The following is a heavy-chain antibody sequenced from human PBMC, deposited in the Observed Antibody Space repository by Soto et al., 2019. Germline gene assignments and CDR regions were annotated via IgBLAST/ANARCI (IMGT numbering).Heavy chain of an antibody. CDR1: GYTFTRYD. CDR2: MNPNSGNT. V-gene: IGHV1-8*01. D-gene: IGHD3-10*01. J-gene: IGHJ5*02. CDR3: ARGKPPLWFGELDNWFDP. Sequence: QVQLVQSGAEVKKPGSSVKVSCKASGYTFTRYDINWVRKATGHGLYWMGWMNPNSGNTGYAQKFQGRVTMTRNTAISTAHMELSSLRSEDTAGYYGARGKPPLWFGELDNWFDPWGQGTLVTVSS.